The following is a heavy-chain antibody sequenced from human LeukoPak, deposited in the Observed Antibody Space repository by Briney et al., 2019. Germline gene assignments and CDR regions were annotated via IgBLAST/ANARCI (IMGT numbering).Heavy chain of an antibody. V-gene: IGHV3-48*03. CDR2: ISSSGSTI. J-gene: IGHJ3*02. D-gene: IGHD3-9*01. CDR3: ARGMRYDILTGPDNAFDI. Sequence: GGSLRLSCAASGFTFSSYEMNWVRQAPGKGLEWVSYISSSGSTIYYADSVKGRFTISRDNAKNSLYLQMNSLRAEDTAVYYCARGMRYDILTGPDNAFDIWGQGMMVTVSS. CDR1: GFTFSSYE.